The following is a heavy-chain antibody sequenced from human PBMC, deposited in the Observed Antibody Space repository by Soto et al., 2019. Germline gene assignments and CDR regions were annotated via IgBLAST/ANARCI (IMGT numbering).Heavy chain of an antibody. CDR2: INPETGGT. CDR3: ARERFQVISDGMDV. V-gene: IGHV1-2*02. CDR1: GYTFAGYY. D-gene: IGHD2-21*01. Sequence: ASVKVSCKASGYTFAGYYVHWVREAPGQGLEWMGWINPETGGTSYAQKFQGRVTLSRDTSINTAYLELSSLRFDDAAVYFCARERFQVISDGMDVWGQGTTVTVSS. J-gene: IGHJ6*02.